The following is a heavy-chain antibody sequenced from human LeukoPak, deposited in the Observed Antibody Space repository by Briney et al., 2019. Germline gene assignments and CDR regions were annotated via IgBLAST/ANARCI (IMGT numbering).Heavy chain of an antibody. D-gene: IGHD3-22*01. J-gene: IGHJ3*02. CDR1: GYTLTDYY. V-gene: IGHV1-2*02. CDR3: AREYYDSSGSKYSFDI. Sequence: ASVKVSCRASGYTLTDYYMHWVRQAPGQGLEWMGCIDPDSGGTKSAQQFQGRATMTRDTSITTVYMELIRLRSDGTAVYYCAREYYDSSGSKYSFDIWGQGTMVTVSS. CDR2: IDPDSGGT.